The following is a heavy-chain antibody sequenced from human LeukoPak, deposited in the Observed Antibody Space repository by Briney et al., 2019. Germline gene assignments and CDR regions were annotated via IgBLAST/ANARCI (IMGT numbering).Heavy chain of an antibody. CDR2: INHSGST. CDR3: ARGGRVLRYFDWLYPRLFDY. D-gene: IGHD3-9*01. CDR1: GGSISSYY. Sequence: SETLSLTCTVSGGSISSYYWSWIRQPPGKGLEWIGEINHSGSTNYNPSLKSRVTISVDTSKNQFSLKLSSVTAADTAVYYCARGGRVLRYFDWLYPRLFDYWGQGTLVTVSS. J-gene: IGHJ4*02. V-gene: IGHV4-34*01.